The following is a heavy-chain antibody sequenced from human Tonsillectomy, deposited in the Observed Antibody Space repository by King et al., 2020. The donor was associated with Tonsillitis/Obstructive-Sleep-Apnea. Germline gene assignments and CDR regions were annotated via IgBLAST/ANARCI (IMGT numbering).Heavy chain of an antibody. Sequence: VQLVESGGGLVQPGGSLRLSCAASGFTFSSYEMNWVRQAPGKGLEWVSYISGSGSTIYYADSVKGRFTISRDNAKNSLYLQMNSLRAEDPAVYYCARDRYYGSGTFDSWGQGTLVTVSS. J-gene: IGHJ4*02. CDR2: ISGSGSTI. V-gene: IGHV3-48*03. CDR3: ARDRYYGSGTFDS. CDR1: GFTFSSYE. D-gene: IGHD3-10*01.